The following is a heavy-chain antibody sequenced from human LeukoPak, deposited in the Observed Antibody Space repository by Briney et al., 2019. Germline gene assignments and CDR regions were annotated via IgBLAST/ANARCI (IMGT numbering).Heavy chain of an antibody. J-gene: IGHJ4*02. Sequence: QAGGSLRLSCAASGFTFSSCEMNWVRQAPGKGLEWVSYISSSGSTIYYADSVKGRFTISRDNAKNSLYLQMNSLRAEDTAVYYCARAPSSGWSKWGQGTLVTVSS. CDR1: GFTFSSCE. D-gene: IGHD6-19*01. CDR3: ARAPSSGWSK. V-gene: IGHV3-48*03. CDR2: ISSSGSTI.